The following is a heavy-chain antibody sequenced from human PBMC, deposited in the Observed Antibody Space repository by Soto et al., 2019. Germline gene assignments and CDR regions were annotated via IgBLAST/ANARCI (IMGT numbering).Heavy chain of an antibody. V-gene: IGHV4-31*03. J-gene: IGHJ6*03. Sequence: QLQLQESGPGMVKPSQTLSLTCTVSGGSISSGDYHWSWIRQHPGKGLEWIGYIYYSGTTYYNPSLKSRVTISVDTSKNQFSLKLSSVTAADTAVYYCAREVIVVVPAARYMDVWGKGTTVTVSS. CDR1: GGSISSGDYH. CDR2: IYYSGTT. CDR3: AREVIVVVPAARYMDV. D-gene: IGHD2-2*01.